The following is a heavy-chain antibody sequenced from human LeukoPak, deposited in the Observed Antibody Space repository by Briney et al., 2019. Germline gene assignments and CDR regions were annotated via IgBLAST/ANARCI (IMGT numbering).Heavy chain of an antibody. CDR2: INPNSGGT. CDR1: GYTFTGYY. Sequence: ASVKVSCKASGYTFTGYYMHWVRQAPGQGLEWMGWINPNSGGTNYAQKFQGRVTMTRDTSISTAYMELSRLRSDDTAVYYCAREHARYHGMDVWGQGTTVTVSS. CDR3: AREHARYHGMDV. V-gene: IGHV1-2*02. J-gene: IGHJ6*02.